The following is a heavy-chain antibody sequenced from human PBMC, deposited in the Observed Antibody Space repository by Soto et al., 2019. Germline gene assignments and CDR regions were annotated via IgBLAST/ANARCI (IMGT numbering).Heavy chain of an antibody. J-gene: IGHJ4*02. D-gene: IGHD2-21*01. CDR1: GASIGRGGYY. CDR3: ARDQGGDLDY. CDR2: IHFSGET. Sequence: QVQLQESGSGLMKPSQTQSLTCTVSGASIGRGGYYWTWIRQHPGKALEWMGHIHFSGETNYNPSLMGRLTMSIDTSTNQFSLNLAAVTAADTAMYYCARDQGGDLDYWGQGTLVTVSS. V-gene: IGHV4-31*03.